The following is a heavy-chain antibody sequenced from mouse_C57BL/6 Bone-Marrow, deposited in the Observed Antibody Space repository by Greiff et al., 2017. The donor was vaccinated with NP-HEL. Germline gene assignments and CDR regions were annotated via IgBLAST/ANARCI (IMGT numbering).Heavy chain of an antibody. CDR1: GYTFTSYW. CDR2: IDPSDSYT. V-gene: IGHV1-69*01. D-gene: IGHD2-5*01. Sequence: QVQLQQPGAELVMPGASVKLSCKASGYTFTSYWMHWVKQRPGQGLEWIGEIDPSDSYTTSNQKFKGKYTLTVDKSSSTAYMHLSSLTSEDSAVYYCARSDSNYVGWYFDVWGTGTTVTVSS. J-gene: IGHJ1*03. CDR3: ARSDSNYVGWYFDV.